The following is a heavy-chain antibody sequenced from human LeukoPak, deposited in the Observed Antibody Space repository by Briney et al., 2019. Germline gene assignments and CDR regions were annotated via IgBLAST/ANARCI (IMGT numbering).Heavy chain of an antibody. CDR3: ASKWVTYYYSSAYHYPTDVFDI. Sequence: SETLSLTCTVSGGSISSSSYYWGWIRQPPGRGLEWIGSIYYSGSTYYNPSLKSRVTISVDTSKNQFSLKLSSVTAADTAVYYCASKWVTYYYSSAYHYPTDVFDIWGQGTMVTVSS. J-gene: IGHJ3*02. CDR2: IYYSGST. D-gene: IGHD3-22*01. CDR1: GGSISSSSYY. V-gene: IGHV4-39*07.